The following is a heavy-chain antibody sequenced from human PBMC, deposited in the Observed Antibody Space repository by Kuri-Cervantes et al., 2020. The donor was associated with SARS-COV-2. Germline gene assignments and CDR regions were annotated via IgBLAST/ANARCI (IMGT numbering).Heavy chain of an antibody. Sequence: SVKVSCKASGATFSTYGFSWVRQAPGQGLEWMGGIIPFFGTPNYAQKFEGRVTITADESTSTAYMEMSSLRFEDTAVYFCARDVGYGGTSELDITYFDYWGQGTLVTVSS. CDR2: IIPFFGTP. J-gene: IGHJ4*02. CDR1: GATFSTYG. V-gene: IGHV1-69*13. CDR3: ARDVGYGGTSELDITYFDY. D-gene: IGHD4-23*01.